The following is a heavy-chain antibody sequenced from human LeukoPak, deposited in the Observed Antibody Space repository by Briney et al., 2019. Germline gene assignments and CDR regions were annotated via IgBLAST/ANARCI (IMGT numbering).Heavy chain of an antibody. J-gene: IGHJ4*02. D-gene: IGHD1-26*01. V-gene: IGHV4-38-2*02. CDR3: ARGGTRLLPDY. Sequence: SETLSLTCIVSGYSISSGYYWGWIRQPPGKGLEWIESMYQSGSTYYNPSLKSRVTISVDTSKNQFSLKLSSVTAADTAVYYCARGGTRLLPDYWGQGTLVTVSS. CDR1: GYSISSGYY. CDR2: MYQSGST.